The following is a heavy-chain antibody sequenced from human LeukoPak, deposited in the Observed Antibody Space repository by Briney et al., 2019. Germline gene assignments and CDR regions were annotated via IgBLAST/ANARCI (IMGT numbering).Heavy chain of an antibody. Sequence: ASVKLSCKASGYTFTSYDINWVRHATGQGLEWMGWMNPNSGNTGYAQKCQGRVTMTRNTSISTAYMELSSLRSEDTAVYYCARYSSSWSLYYYYGMDVWGQGTTVTVSS. CDR3: ARYSSSWSLYYYYGMDV. CDR2: MNPNSGNT. D-gene: IGHD6-13*01. J-gene: IGHJ6*02. V-gene: IGHV1-8*01. CDR1: GYTFTSYD.